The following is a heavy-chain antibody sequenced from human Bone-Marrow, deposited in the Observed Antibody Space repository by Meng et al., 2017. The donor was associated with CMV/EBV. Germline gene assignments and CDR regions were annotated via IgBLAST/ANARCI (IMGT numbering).Heavy chain of an antibody. Sequence: GESLKISCAASGFTFSDYYMSWIRQAPGKGLEWVSYISSSGSTIYYADSVEGRFTISRDNAKNSLYLQMNSLRAEDTAVYYCARDLRRGYSNYYYYYGMDVWGQGTTVTVSS. CDR2: ISSSGSTI. CDR1: GFTFSDYY. J-gene: IGHJ6*02. V-gene: IGHV3-11*04. CDR3: ARDLRRGYSNYYYYYGMDV. D-gene: IGHD4-11*01.